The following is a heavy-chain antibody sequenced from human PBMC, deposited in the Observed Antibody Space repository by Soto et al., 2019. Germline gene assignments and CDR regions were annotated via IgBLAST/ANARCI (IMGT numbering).Heavy chain of an antibody. J-gene: IGHJ6*04. V-gene: IGHV3-7*03. Sequence: PGWSLRLSCAASGFTFSSYWMSWVRQAPGKGLEWVANIKQDGSEKYYVDSLKGRFTISRDNGKNLLYLQMNSLRAEDTAIYYCAREDIVVMNDMDVWGKGTTVNVPS. CDR3: AREDIVVMNDMDV. D-gene: IGHD2-8*01. CDR1: GFTFSSYW. CDR2: IKQDGSEK.